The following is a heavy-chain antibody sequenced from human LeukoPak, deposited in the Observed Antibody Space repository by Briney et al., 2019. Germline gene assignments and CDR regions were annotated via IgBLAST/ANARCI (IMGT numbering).Heavy chain of an antibody. J-gene: IGHJ4*02. CDR1: GFMFSSYE. CDR2: ISSSGRTI. CDR3: ARGRTGSYYSDY. V-gene: IGHV3-48*03. D-gene: IGHD1-14*01. Sequence: GESLRLSCAASGFMFSSYEMNWVRQAPGKGLEWVSYISSSGRTIYYADSVKGRFTISRDNAKNSLYLQVNSLRAEDTALYYCARGRTGSYYSDYWGQGTLVTVSS.